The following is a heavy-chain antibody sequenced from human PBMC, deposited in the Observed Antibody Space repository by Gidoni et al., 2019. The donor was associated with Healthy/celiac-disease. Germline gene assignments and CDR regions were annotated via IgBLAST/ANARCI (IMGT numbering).Heavy chain of an antibody. Sequence: STGQWVRQARGQRLEWIGWIVVGSGNTNYAQKFQERVTITRDMSTSTAYMELSSLRSEDTAVYYCAARYYDFWSGSPTYFDYWGQGTLVTVSS. CDR2: IVVGSGNT. CDR3: AARYYDFWSGSPTYFDY. J-gene: IGHJ4*02. D-gene: IGHD3-3*01. CDR1: ST. V-gene: IGHV1-58*01.